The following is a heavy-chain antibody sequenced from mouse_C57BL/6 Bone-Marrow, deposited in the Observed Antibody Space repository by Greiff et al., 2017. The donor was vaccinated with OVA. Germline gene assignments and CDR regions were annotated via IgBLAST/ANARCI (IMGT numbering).Heavy chain of an antibody. D-gene: IGHD2-1*01. J-gene: IGHJ3*01. CDR2: ISYDGSST. Sequence: EVKLMESEGGLVQPGSSLKLSCTASGFTFSDYYMAWVRQAPEKGLEWVANISYDGSSTYYLDTLKSRFIISRDNAKNMLYLQMSSLKSEDTATYYCAREEECNFSWFAYWGQGTLVTVSA. V-gene: IGHV5-16*01. CDR1: GFTFSDYY. CDR3: AREEECNFSWFAY.